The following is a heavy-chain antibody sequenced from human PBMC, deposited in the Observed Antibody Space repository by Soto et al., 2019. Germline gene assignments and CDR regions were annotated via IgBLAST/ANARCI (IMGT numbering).Heavy chain of an antibody. J-gene: IGHJ3*02. V-gene: IGHV4-59*01. Sequence: SETLSLTCTVSGGSISSYYWSWIRQPPGKGLEWIGYIYYSGSTNYNPSLKSRVTISVDTSKNQFSLKLSSVTAADTAVYYCARVDIITIFGVVTSKAFDIWGEGTMITVSS. CDR2: IYYSGST. CDR3: ARVDIITIFGVVTSKAFDI. CDR1: GGSISSYY. D-gene: IGHD3-3*01.